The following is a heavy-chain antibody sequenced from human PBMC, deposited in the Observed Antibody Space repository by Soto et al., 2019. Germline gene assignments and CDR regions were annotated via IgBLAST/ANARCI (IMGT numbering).Heavy chain of an antibody. CDR3: AHRHDLGGFDM. J-gene: IGHJ3*02. D-gene: IGHD2-15*01. V-gene: IGHV2-5*01. CDR2: INWNDDK. CDR1: GFSLNTRAVG. Sequence: QITLKEAGPTLVKPTQTLTLTCTFSGFSLNTRAVGVGWIRQPPGKALEWLALINWNDDKRYSPSLKDRLTFTKDTSKNHVVLTMTNIDPVDTATYYCAHRHDLGGFDMWGQGTTVTVSS.